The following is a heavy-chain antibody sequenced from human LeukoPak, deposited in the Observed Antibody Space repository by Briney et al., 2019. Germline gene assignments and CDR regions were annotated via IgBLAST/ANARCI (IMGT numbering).Heavy chain of an antibody. V-gene: IGHV3-21*01. CDR3: ARARSSGWSPGFDP. J-gene: IGHJ5*02. D-gene: IGHD6-19*01. CDR1: GFTFSSYS. Sequence: GGSLRLSCAASGFTFSSYSMNWVRQAPGKGLEWVSSISSSSSYIYYADSVKGRFAISRDNSKYTLYLQMNSLRPDDTAVYYCARARSSGWSPGFDPWGQGTLVTVSS. CDR2: ISSSSSYI.